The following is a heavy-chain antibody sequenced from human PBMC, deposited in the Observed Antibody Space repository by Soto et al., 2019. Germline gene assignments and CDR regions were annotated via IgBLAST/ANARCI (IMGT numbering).Heavy chain of an antibody. CDR1: GDSISSPHYS. CDR2: IYYTGNN. V-gene: IGHV4-30-4*01. Sequence: QVQLQESGPGLVTPSQTLSLSCTVSGDSISSPHYSWTWVRQPPGKGLEGVGYIYYTGNNFYNPAHKSRMAMSVDPSTNQCALNLASVTAADTAVYYCAREPKQNEDTSTGNGGFDAWGPGTLVTVSS. J-gene: IGHJ4*02. CDR3: AREPKQNEDTSTGNGGFDA. D-gene: IGHD1-1*01.